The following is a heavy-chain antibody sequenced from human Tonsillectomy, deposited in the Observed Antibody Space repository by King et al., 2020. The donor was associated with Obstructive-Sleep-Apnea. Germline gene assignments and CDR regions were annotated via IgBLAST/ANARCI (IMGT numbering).Heavy chain of an antibody. Sequence: VQLVESGGGLIQPGGSLRLSCAASGFTVSGYWMHWVRQAPGKGLVWVSRINSDWSSTTYADSVKGRFTISRENAKNTLYLQMNSLRAEDTAVYYCARGGGHYYYYYGLDVWGQGTTVTVSS. CDR3: ARGGGHYYYYYGLDV. CDR2: INSDWSST. D-gene: IGHD3-16*01. V-gene: IGHV3-74*01. J-gene: IGHJ6*02. CDR1: GFTVSGYW.